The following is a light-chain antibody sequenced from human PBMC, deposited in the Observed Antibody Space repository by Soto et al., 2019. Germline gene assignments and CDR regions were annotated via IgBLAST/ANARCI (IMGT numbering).Light chain of an antibody. V-gene: IGLV2-14*02. J-gene: IGLJ2*01. CDR2: DGT. Sequence: QSVLTQPASVSGSPGQSITISCTRTSNDFGTYYFVSWYQQHPDKAPKLIIYDGTERPSGVSNRFSGSKSGTSGSLAISGLRSDDEADYYCAAWDDSLSAVVFGGGTKLTVL. CDR1: SNDFGTYYF. CDR3: AAWDDSLSAVV.